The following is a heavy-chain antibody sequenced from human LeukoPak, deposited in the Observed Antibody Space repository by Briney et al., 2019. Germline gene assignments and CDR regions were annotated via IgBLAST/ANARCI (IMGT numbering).Heavy chain of an antibody. CDR1: GGTFSSYA. Sequence: ASVKVSCKASGGTFSSYAISWVRQAPGQGLEWVGGIIPIFGTANYAEKFQGRVTITADESTSTAYMELSSLRSEDTAVYYCARSNYYGSGSPMGYWGQGTLVTVSS. V-gene: IGHV1-69*13. CDR3: ARSNYYGSGSPMGY. J-gene: IGHJ4*02. D-gene: IGHD3-10*01. CDR2: IIPIFGTA.